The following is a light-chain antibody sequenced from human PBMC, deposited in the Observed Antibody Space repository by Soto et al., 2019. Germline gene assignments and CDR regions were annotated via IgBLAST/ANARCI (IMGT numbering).Light chain of an antibody. CDR3: CSYATGATWV. J-gene: IGLJ3*02. CDR1: SSDIGAYNY. Sequence: QSALTQPASVSGSPGQSIAISCTGSSSDIGAYNYVSWYQHHPGKAPKLIIYEDTKRPSGVSTRFSGSKSGNTASLTISGLQAEDEADYSCCSYATGATWVFGGGTKVTVL. V-gene: IGLV2-23*01. CDR2: EDT.